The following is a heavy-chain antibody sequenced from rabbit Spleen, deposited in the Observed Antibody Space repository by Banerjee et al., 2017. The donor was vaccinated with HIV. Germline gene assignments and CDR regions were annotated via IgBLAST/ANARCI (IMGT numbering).Heavy chain of an antibody. D-gene: IGHD1-1*01. Sequence: RRGGSGGGRVKLGGPRPPTGKASGVSFGDKAGLCWVAQAPGKGLEWIACINIVTGKSVYASWAKGRFTMSRTSSTTVTLQMTSLTVADTATYFCARDLVAVIGWNFNLWGPGTLVTVS. CDR1: GVSFGDKAG. J-gene: IGHJ4*01. V-gene: IGHV1S45*01. CDR2: INIVTGKS. CDR3: ARDLVAVIGWNFNL.